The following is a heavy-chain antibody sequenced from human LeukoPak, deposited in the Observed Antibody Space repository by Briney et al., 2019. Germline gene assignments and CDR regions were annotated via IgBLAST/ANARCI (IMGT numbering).Heavy chain of an antibody. CDR3: AREKAVAFDY. Sequence: GGSLRLSCAASGFTISSNWMTWVRQAPGKGLEWVANIKQDGSEKYYVDSVKGRFTISRGNAKNSLYLQMNSLRAEDTAVYYCAREKAVAFDYLGQGTLVTVSS. D-gene: IGHD6-19*01. CDR2: IKQDGSEK. V-gene: IGHV3-7*01. J-gene: IGHJ4*02. CDR1: GFTISSNW.